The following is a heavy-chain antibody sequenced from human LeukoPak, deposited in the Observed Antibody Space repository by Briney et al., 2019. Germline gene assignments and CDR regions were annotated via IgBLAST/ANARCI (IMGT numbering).Heavy chain of an antibody. Sequence: SETLSLTCTVSGGSISSGNYYWSWIRQPARKGLEWIGHIYTSGSTNYNPSLKSRVTISVDTSKNQFSLKLSSVTAADTAVYYCAREGYDSLWGQGTLVTVSS. CDR3: AREGYDSL. J-gene: IGHJ4*02. V-gene: IGHV4-61*09. CDR1: GGSISSGNYY. CDR2: IYTSGST. D-gene: IGHD3-3*01.